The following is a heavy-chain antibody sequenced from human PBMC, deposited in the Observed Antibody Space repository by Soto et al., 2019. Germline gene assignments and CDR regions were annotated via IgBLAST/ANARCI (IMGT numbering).Heavy chain of an antibody. CDR2: IYISGNT. CDR1: GGSVSSHY. CDR3: ARELKPYNSGWYFTLS. D-gene: IGHD6-19*01. Sequence: QVQLQESGPGLVNPSETLSLTCSVSGGSVSSHYWSWVRQPAGKGLEWIGRIYISGNTKYNPSFKSRVTMSVDTSKNQVSLRLSSVTAADTPVYYCARELKPYNSGWYFTLSWGQGTLVTVSS. V-gene: IGHV4-4*07. J-gene: IGHJ5*02.